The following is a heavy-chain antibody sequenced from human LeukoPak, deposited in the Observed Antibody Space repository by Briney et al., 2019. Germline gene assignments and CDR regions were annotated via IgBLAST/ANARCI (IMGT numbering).Heavy chain of an antibody. Sequence: GGSLRLSCAATGFIFSDYYMSWIRQAPGKGLEWVSYISSSGTTIHYADSVKGRFTISRDNSKNTLYLQMNSLRAEDTAVYYCARDTVTTGTYFDYWGQGTLVTVSS. CDR2: ISSSGTTI. V-gene: IGHV3-11*04. D-gene: IGHD4-17*01. CDR3: ARDTVTTGTYFDY. CDR1: GFIFSDYY. J-gene: IGHJ4*02.